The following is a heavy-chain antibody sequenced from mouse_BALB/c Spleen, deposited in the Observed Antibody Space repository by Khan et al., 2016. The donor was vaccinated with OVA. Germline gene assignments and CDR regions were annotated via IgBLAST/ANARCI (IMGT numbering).Heavy chain of an antibody. D-gene: IGHD2-3*01. Sequence: EVKLMESGGGLVQPGGSRKLSCAASGFTFSSFGVHWVRQAPEKGLEWVAYISSDSRIIYYADTVKGRFTISRDNPKNSLFLQMTSLRSEDTAMYYCAKDGRWLPFDYWGQGTTLTVSS. CDR1: GFTFSSFG. CDR2: ISSDSRII. J-gene: IGHJ2*01. CDR3: AKDGRWLPFDY. V-gene: IGHV5-17*02.